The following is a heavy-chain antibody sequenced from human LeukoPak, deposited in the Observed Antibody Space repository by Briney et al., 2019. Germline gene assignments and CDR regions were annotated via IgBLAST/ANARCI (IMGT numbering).Heavy chain of an antibody. CDR3: AVQLGELYPFDY. CDR2: IYYSGST. J-gene: IGHJ4*02. V-gene: IGHV4-31*03. D-gene: IGHD3-10*01. CDR1: GGSISSGGYY. Sequence: SETLSLTCTVSGGSISSGGYYWSWIRQHPGQGLEWIGYIYYSGSTYYNPSLKSRVTISVDTSKNQFSLKLSSVTAADTAVYYCAVQLGELYPFDYWGQGTLVTVSS.